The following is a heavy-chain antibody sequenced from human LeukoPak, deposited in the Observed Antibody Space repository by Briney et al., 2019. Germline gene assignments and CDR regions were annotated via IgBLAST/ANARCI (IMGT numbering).Heavy chain of an antibody. CDR2: IYNSGGT. D-gene: IGHD2-15*01. V-gene: IGHV3-53*01. Sequence: GGSLKPSFPPPGFTVSSNYMSGARQAPGRGLEGVSVIYNSGGTYYADSVKGRFTISRDNSKNTLYLQMNSLRAEDTAVYYCARDVRYCSGGSCSSWGPGTLVTVSS. CDR1: GFTVSSNY. CDR3: ARDVRYCSGGSCSS. J-gene: IGHJ4*02.